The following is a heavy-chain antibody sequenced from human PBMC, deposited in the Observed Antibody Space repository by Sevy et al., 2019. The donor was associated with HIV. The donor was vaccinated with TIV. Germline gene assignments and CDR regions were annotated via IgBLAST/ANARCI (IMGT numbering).Heavy chain of an antibody. V-gene: IGHV3-49*03. D-gene: IGHD3-3*01. Sequence: GGSLRLSCTASGFTFGDYAMSWFRQAPGKGLEWVGFIRSKAYGGTTEYVASVKGRFTISRDDSKSIAYLKMNSLKTEDTAVYYCTREYYDFWSGYYTFDYWGQGTLVTVSS. CDR3: TREYYDFWSGYYTFDY. J-gene: IGHJ4*02. CDR2: IRSKAYGGTT. CDR1: GFTFGDYA.